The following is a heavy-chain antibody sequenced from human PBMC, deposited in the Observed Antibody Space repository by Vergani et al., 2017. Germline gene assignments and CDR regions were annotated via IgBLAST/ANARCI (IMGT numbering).Heavy chain of an antibody. V-gene: IGHV1-69*01. CDR2: IIPIFGTA. J-gene: IGHJ5*02. Sequence: QVQLVQSGAEVKKPGSSVKVSCKASGGTFSSYAISWVRQAPGQGLEWMGGIIPIFGTANYAQKFQGRVTITADESTSTAYMELSSLRSEDTAVYYCARDRAPSYYYGSGSSPWFDPWGQGTLVTVSS. CDR3: ARDRAPSYYYGSGSSPWFDP. CDR1: GGTFSSYA. D-gene: IGHD3-10*01.